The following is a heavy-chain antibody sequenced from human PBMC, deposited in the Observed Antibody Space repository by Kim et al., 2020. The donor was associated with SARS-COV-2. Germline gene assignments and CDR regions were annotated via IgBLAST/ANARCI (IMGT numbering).Heavy chain of an antibody. CDR3: ARMPAAHYYDSSGYLNSAFDI. CDR1: GGSISSGDYY. D-gene: IGHD3-22*01. Sequence: SETLSLTCTVSGGSISSGDYYWSWIRQPPGKGLEWIGYIYYSGSTYYNPSLKSRVTISVDTSKNQFSLKLSSVTAADTAVYYCARMPAAHYYDSSGYLNSAFDIWGQGTMVTVSS. V-gene: IGHV4-30-4*01. CDR2: IYYSGST. J-gene: IGHJ3*02.